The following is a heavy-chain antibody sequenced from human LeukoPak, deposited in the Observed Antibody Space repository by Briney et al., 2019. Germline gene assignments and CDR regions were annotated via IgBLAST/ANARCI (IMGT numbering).Heavy chain of an antibody. V-gene: IGHV1-69*13. CDR1: GGTFSSYA. CDR3: ARAQGGGWLQPLLPDY. J-gene: IGHJ4*02. CDR2: IIPIFGTA. Sequence: ASVKVSCKASGGTFSSYAISWVRQAPGQGLEWMGGIIPIFGTANYAQTFQGRVTITADESTSTAYMELSSLRSEDTAVYYCARAQGGGWLQPLLPDYWGQGTLVTVSS. D-gene: IGHD5-24*01.